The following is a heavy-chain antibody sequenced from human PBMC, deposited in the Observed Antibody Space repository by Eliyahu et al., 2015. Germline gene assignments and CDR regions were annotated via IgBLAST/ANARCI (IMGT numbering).Heavy chain of an antibody. J-gene: IGHJ4*02. D-gene: IGHD3-22*01. CDR1: GFTFSSYD. Sequence: EVQLVESGGGLVQPGGSLRLSCAASGFTFSSYDMHWVRQATGKGLEWVSAIGTAGDPYYPGSVKGRFTISRENAKNSLYLQMNSLRAGDTAVYYCARAYYYDSSRSGDKYYFDYWGQGTLVTVSS. V-gene: IGHV3-13*05. CDR2: IGTAGDP. CDR3: ARAYYYDSSRSGDKYYFDY.